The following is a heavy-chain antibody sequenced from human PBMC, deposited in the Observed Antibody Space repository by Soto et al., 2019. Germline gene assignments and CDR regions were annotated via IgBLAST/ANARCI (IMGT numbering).Heavy chain of an antibody. J-gene: IGHJ6*02. CDR1: GGSISSYY. D-gene: IGHD5-12*01. CDR2: TYYSGST. CDR3: ARVNSGYGNRYYYYGMDV. Sequence: SETLSLTCTVSGGSISSYYWSWIRQPPGKGLEWIGYTYYSGSTNYNPSLKSRVTISVDTSKNQFSLKLSSVTAADTAVYYCARVNSGYGNRYYYYGMDVWGQGTTVTVSS. V-gene: IGHV4-59*01.